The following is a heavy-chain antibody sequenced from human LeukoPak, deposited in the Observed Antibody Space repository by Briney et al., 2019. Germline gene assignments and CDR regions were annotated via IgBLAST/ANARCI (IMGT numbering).Heavy chain of an antibody. V-gene: IGHV3-23*01. CDR2: ISGSGGST. CDR3: AKDIGCSGGSCYSGPLGY. Sequence: GGSLRLSCAASGFTFSSYAMSWVRQAPGKGLEWVSAISGSGGSTYYADSVKGRFTISRDNSKNTLYLQMNSLRAEDTAVYYCAKDIGCSGGSCYSGPLGYWGQGTLVTVSS. CDR1: GFTFSSYA. D-gene: IGHD2-15*01. J-gene: IGHJ4*02.